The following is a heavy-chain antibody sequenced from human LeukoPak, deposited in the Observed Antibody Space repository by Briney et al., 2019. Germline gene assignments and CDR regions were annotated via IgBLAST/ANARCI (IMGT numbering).Heavy chain of an antibody. CDR2: ISGSGGST. D-gene: IGHD3-22*01. CDR3: AKDLRTRLTYYYDNSGYYGDY. Sequence: GGSLRLSCAASGFTFSSYAMSWVRQAPGKGLEWVSAISGSGGSTYYADSVKGRFTISRDNSKNTLYLQMNSLRAEDTAVYYCAKDLRTRLTYYYDNSGYYGDYWGQGTLVTVSS. CDR1: GFTFSSYA. J-gene: IGHJ4*02. V-gene: IGHV3-23*01.